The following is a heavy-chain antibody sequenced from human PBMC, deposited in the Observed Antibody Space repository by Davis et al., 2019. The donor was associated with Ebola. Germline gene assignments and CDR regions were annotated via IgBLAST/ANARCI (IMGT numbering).Heavy chain of an antibody. CDR3: AKSFQLGYCSGGSCLFDY. V-gene: IGHV3-74*01. CDR2: IKSDGST. D-gene: IGHD2-15*01. CDR1: GFIFSSYW. Sequence: GESLKISCAASGFIFSSYWMHWVRQVPGQGLVWVSRIKSDGSTSYADSVKGRFTISRDNAKNTLYLQMNSLRAEDTAVYYCAKSFQLGYCSGGSCLFDYWGQGTLVTVSS. J-gene: IGHJ4*02.